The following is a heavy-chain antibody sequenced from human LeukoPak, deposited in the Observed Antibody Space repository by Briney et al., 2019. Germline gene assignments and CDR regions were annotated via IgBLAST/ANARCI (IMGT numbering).Heavy chain of an antibody. CDR1: GYNFATYW. V-gene: IGHV5-51*01. D-gene: IGHD6-13*01. J-gene: IGHJ6*02. CDR3: ARFGVAAAGLSYYYYGMDV. CDR2: IYPGDSDT. Sequence: GESLQISCKGSGYNFATYWIAWVRQMPGKGLEWMGIIYPGDSDTRYSPSFQGQVTISADKSISTAYLQWSSLKASDTAVYYCARFGVAAAGLSYYYYGMDVWGQGTTVTVSS.